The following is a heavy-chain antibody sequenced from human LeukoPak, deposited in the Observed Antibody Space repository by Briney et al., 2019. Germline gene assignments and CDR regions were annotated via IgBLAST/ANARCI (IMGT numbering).Heavy chain of an antibody. CDR1: GGSFSGYY. CDR3: ARAARSDNYYYMDV. CDR2: INHSGST. J-gene: IGHJ6*03. D-gene: IGHD3-3*01. V-gene: IGHV4-34*01. Sequence: SETLSLTCAVYGGSFSGYYWSWIRQPPGEGLEWIGEINHSGSTNYNPSLKSRVTISVDTSKNQFSLKLSSVTAADTAVYYCARAARSDNYYYMDVWGKGTTVTVSS.